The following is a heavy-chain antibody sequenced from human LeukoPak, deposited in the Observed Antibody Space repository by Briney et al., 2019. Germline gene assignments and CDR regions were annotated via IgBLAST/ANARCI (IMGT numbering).Heavy chain of an antibody. CDR2: INPNSGST. J-gene: IGHJ4*02. CDR3: ARNPAYCTSSSCYNDY. Sequence: ASVKVSCKTSGYTFTIYYMHWVRQAPGQGLEWMGWINPNSGSTTYAQRFQGRPTMTRDTSISTAYMELSRLRSDDTAVYYCARNPAYCTSSSCYNDYWGQGTLVTVSS. V-gene: IGHV1-2*02. CDR1: GYTFTIYY. D-gene: IGHD2-2*02.